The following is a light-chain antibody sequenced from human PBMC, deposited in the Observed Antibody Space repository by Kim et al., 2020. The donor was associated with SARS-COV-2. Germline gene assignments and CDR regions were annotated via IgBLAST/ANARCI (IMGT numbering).Light chain of an antibody. V-gene: IGKV3-20*01. CDR1: QSVSSSY. CDR3: QQYGSSPMYT. CDR2: DAS. Sequence: EIVLTQSPGTLSLSPGERATLSCRASQSVSSSYLAWYQQKPGQAPRLLIYDASSRATGIPDRFSGSGSGTDFTLTISRLDPEDFAVYYCQQYGSSPMYTFGQGTKLEI. J-gene: IGKJ2*01.